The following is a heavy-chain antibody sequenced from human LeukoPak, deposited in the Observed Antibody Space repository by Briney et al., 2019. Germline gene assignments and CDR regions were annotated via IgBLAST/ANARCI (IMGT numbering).Heavy chain of an antibody. CDR2: INHSGST. CDR1: GYX. Sequence: GYXXSWIRQPPXKXXXXIGEINHSGSTXYNPSLKSRVTISVDTXKNQFSLKLSSVTAADAAVYYCXXXXXXXXXXXWG. J-gene: IGHJ5*01. V-gene: IGHV4-34*01. CDR3: XXXXXXXXXXX.